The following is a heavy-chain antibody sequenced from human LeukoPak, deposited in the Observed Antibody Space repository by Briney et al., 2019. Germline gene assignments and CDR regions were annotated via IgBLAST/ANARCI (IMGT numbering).Heavy chain of an antibody. J-gene: IGHJ4*02. CDR2: IIPIFGTA. Sequence: GASVNVSCKASGGTFSSYAISWVRQAPGQGLEWMGGIIPIFGTANYAQKFQGRVTITADESTSTAYMELSSLRSEDTAVYYCARGGEISSWYYFDYWGQGTLVTVSS. CDR1: GGTFSSYA. CDR3: ARGGEISSWYYFDY. V-gene: IGHV1-69*13. D-gene: IGHD6-13*01.